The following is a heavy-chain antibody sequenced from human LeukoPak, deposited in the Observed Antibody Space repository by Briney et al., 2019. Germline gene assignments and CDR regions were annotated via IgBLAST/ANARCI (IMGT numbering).Heavy chain of an antibody. Sequence: GGSLRLSCAASGFTFSDYYMSWIRQAPGKGLEWVSYISSSGSTIYYADSVKGRFTISRDNAKNSLYLQMNSLRAEDTAVYYCARVPILIAGHYYDSSGPFDYWGQGTLVTVSS. CDR2: ISSSGSTI. D-gene: IGHD3-22*01. V-gene: IGHV3-11*04. CDR3: ARVPILIAGHYYDSSGPFDY. J-gene: IGHJ4*02. CDR1: GFTFSDYY.